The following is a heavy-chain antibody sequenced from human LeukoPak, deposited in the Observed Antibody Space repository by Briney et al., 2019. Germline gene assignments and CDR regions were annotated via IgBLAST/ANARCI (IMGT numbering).Heavy chain of an antibody. CDR2: ISSSGSTI. V-gene: IGHV3-11*01. J-gene: IGHJ4*02. Sequence: GGSLRLSCAASGFSFTDYYMNWIRQAPGKGLEWVSYISSSGSTIYYADSVGGRFTISRDNAKNSLYLQMNSLRAEDTAVYYCAREVGSSYFDYWGQGTLVTVSS. CDR3: AREVGSSYFDY. CDR1: GFSFTDYY. D-gene: IGHD6-6*01.